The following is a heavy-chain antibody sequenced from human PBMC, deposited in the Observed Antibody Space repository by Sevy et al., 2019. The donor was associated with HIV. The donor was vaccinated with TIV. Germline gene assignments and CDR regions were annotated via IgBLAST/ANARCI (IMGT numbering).Heavy chain of an antibody. D-gene: IGHD2-2*01. V-gene: IGHV3-30*04. Sequence: GGSLRLSCAASGFTFSSYAMHWVRQAPGKGLEWVAVISYDGSNKYYADSVKGRFTISRDNSKNTLYLQMNSLRAEDTAVDYCARGYCSSTSCYPFYSYGMDVWGQGTTVTVSS. CDR2: ISYDGSNK. J-gene: IGHJ6*02. CDR1: GFTFSSYA. CDR3: ARGYCSSTSCYPFYSYGMDV.